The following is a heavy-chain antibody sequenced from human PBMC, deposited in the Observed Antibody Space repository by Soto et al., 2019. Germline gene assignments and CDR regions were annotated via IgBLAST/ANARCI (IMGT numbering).Heavy chain of an antibody. J-gene: IGHJ4*02. V-gene: IGHV2-5*01. CDR1: GFSLSTSGMG. CDR2: IYWNDDK. D-gene: IGHD6-6*01. CDR3: AHTWYSSSSIYFDY. Sequence: QITLKESGPTLVKPTQTLTVTCTFSGFSLSTSGMGVGWIRQPPGKALEWFALIYWNDDKYYSPSLKSRLTITKDPPKNQVFLTMTNMGPVDAGTYYCAHTWYSSSSIYFDYWGQGTLVTVSS.